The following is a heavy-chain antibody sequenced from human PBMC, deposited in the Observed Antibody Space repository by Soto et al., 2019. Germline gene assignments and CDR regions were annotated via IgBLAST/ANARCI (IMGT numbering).Heavy chain of an antibody. CDR2: IYSGGST. D-gene: IGHD3-10*01. CDR3: ARDFYYYGSGTMGGYFDY. J-gene: IGHJ4*02. V-gene: IGHV3-66*01. CDR1: GITVSSNY. Sequence: EVQLVESGGGLVQPGGSQRLSCAASGITVSSNYMSWVRQAPGKGLEWVSVIYSGGSTYYADSVKGRFTISSDNSKNTLYLQMNSLRAEDTAVYYCARDFYYYGSGTMGGYFDYWGQGTLVTVSS.